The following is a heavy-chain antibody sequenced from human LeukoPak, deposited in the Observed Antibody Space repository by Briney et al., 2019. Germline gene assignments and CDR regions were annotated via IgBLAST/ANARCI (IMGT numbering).Heavy chain of an antibody. D-gene: IGHD2-8*02. CDR3: ARHTVGTRSTFDI. V-gene: IGHV4-59*08. CDR2: IYYSGST. Sequence: PSEILSLTCTVPGGSISSYYWSWIRQPPGSGREWIGYIYYSGSTNYNPSLKSRVTISVDTSKNQFSLKLSSVTAADTAVYYCARHTVGTRSTFDIWGQGTMVTVSS. J-gene: IGHJ3*02. CDR1: GGSISSYY.